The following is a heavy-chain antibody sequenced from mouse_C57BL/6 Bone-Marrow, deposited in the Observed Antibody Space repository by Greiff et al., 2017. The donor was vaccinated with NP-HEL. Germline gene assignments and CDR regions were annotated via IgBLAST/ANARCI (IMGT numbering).Heavy chain of an antibody. J-gene: IGHJ2*01. V-gene: IGHV1-22*01. CDR1: GYTFTDYN. Sequence: VQLQQSGPELVKPGASVKMSCKASGYTFTDYNMHWVKQSHGKSLEWIGYINPNNGGTSYNQKFKGKATLTVNKSSSTAYMELRSLTSEDSAVYYCARGLYYDYDEGYWGQGTTLTVSS. CDR2: INPNNGGT. CDR3: ARGLYYDYDEGY. D-gene: IGHD2-4*01.